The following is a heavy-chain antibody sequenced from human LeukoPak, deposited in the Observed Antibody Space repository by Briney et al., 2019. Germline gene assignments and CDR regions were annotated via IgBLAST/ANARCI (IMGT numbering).Heavy chain of an antibody. CDR2: INPKNGDT. Sequence: ASVKVSCKASGYTFTGYYLHWVRQAPGQGLEWMGWINPKNGDTNYAQKSQGRVTMTRDTSISTAYMELSSLRSHDTAVYYCARDGDAGAFDIWGQGTMVTVSS. V-gene: IGHV1-2*02. J-gene: IGHJ3*02. CDR3: ARDGDAGAFDI. D-gene: IGHD7-27*01. CDR1: GYTFTGYY.